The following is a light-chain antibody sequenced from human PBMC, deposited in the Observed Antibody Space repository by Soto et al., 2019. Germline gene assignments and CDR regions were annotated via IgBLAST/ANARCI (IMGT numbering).Light chain of an antibody. V-gene: IGKV3-20*01. CDR1: QSIRTN. CDR2: GAS. CDR3: QHYDNTPPSVT. J-gene: IGKJ3*01. Sequence: EIVLTQSPATLSVSAGGTVTLSCRASQSIRTNVAWYQQIPGQAPRLLVYGASTRATGVPDRFSGSGSGTDFILTISRLEPEDFAVYYCQHYDNTPPSVTFGPGTKVDIK.